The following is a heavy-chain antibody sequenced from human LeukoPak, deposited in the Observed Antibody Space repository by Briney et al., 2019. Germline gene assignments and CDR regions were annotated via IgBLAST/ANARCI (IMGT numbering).Heavy chain of an antibody. J-gene: IGHJ5*02. CDR3: ARSRGVPRWFGP. CDR1: GVSITSGNDY. CDR2: IYTGGST. D-gene: IGHD3-10*01. V-gene: IGHV4-39*07. Sequence: SETLSLTCYVSGVSITSGNDYWGWIRQPRGKGLEWIANIYTGGSTYYNPALQNRAAISIDTSKDQFFLRLTSLTAADTAVYCARSRGVPRWFGPWGQGILVTVSS.